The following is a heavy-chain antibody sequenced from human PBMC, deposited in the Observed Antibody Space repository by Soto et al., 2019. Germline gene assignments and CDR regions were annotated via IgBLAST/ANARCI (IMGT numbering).Heavy chain of an antibody. CDR3: ARHGAAAGLYYYYGMDV. Sequence: SETLSLTCTVSGGSISSSSYYWGWIRQPPGKGLEWIGSIYYSGSTYYNPSLKSRVTISVDTSKNQFSLKLSSVTAADTAVYYCARHGAAAGLYYYYGMDVWGQGSTVTVSS. CDR1: GGSISSSSYY. CDR2: IYYSGST. D-gene: IGHD6-13*01. V-gene: IGHV4-39*01. J-gene: IGHJ6*02.